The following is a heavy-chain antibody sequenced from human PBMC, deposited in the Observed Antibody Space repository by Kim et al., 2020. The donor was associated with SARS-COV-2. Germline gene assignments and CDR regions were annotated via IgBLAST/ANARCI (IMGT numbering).Heavy chain of an antibody. V-gene: IGHV3-7*03. CDR1: GLTFTNDW. CDR3: ARDYSPGYNFYGMDV. Sequence: GGSLRLSCAASGLTFTNDWMSWVRQAPGKGLEWVATIKEDGSERYYVDSVKGRFTISRDNAKNSLYLQMNSLRAEDTAVYYCARDYSPGYNFYGMDVWGQGPRSPSP. CDR2: IKEDGSER. J-gene: IGHJ6*02. D-gene: IGHD6-13*01.